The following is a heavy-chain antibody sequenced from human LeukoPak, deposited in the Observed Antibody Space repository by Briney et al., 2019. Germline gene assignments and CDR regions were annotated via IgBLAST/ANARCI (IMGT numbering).Heavy chain of an antibody. V-gene: IGHV3-30*03. J-gene: IGHJ4*02. Sequence: QPGGSLRLSCAASGFTFRNYGMNWVRQAPGKGLEWVAVISSDSSKIYYADSVKDRFTISRDNSENAAFLQMNSLRVEDTAVYYCAISRGPSYDHFFDSWGQGTLVTVSS. CDR3: AISRGPSYDHFFDS. D-gene: IGHD3-10*01. CDR2: ISSDSSKI. CDR1: GFTFRNYG.